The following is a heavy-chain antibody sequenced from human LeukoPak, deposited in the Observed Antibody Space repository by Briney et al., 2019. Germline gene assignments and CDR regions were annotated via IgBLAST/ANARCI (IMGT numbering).Heavy chain of an antibody. CDR2: IRCSVNTI. CDR1: VFALSMYN. CDR3: ARDNTVANDY. V-gene: IGHV3-48*02. J-gene: IGHJ4*02. Sequence: GVPLRFSCAAWVFALSMYNMNGLRGAPGGGVEWMSYIRCSVNTIYNADSVRRRFTISRDNARNSLYLQMNSLRDEDTAVYYCARDNTVANDYWGQGTLVTVST. D-gene: IGHD4-17*01.